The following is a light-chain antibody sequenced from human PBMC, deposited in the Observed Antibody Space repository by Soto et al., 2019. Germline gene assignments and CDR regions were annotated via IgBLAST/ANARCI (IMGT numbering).Light chain of an antibody. CDR2: AAS. J-gene: IGKJ3*01. Sequence: DIQITQSPSSLSSSVGDRVAITCLSGQSISKYLNWYQQKPGKAPKVLIYAASSLQGGVPSRFSGSGSGTDFTLSINSLQPEDSATYYCQQSYSTPYTFGPGTKVDIK. CDR1: QSISKY. V-gene: IGKV1-39*01. CDR3: QQSYSTPYT.